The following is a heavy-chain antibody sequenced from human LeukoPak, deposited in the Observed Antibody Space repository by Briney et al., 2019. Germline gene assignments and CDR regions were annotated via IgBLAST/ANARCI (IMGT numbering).Heavy chain of an antibody. D-gene: IGHD3-22*01. CDR3: ARKVTYYYDSSGYFHFDY. Sequence: SETLSLTCTVSGGSISSGDYYWSWIRQPPGKGLEWIGYIYYSGSTNYNPSLKSRVTISVDKSKNQFSLKLSSVTAADTAVYYCARKVTYYYDSSGYFHFDYWGQGTLVTVSS. CDR1: GGSISSGDYY. J-gene: IGHJ4*02. CDR2: IYYSGST. V-gene: IGHV4-30-4*01.